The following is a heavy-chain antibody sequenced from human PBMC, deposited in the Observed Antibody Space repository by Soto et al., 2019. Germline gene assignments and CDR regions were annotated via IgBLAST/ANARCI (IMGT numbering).Heavy chain of an antibody. CDR2: IYSGGST. CDR3: AREAYYYDSSGYYGGVWYFDL. D-gene: IGHD3-22*01. Sequence: EVQLVETGGGLIQPGGSLRLSCAASGFTVSSNYMSWVRQAPGKGLEWVSVIYSGGSTYYADSVKGRFTISRANYKNTLYLQINSRRAEDTAVYYCAREAYYYDSSGYYGGVWYFDLWGRGTLVTVSS. V-gene: IGHV3-53*02. CDR1: GFTVSSNY. J-gene: IGHJ2*01.